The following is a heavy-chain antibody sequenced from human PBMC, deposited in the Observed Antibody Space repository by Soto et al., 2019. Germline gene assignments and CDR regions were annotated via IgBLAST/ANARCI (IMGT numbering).Heavy chain of an antibody. CDR2: ILPDDADT. Sequence: PGESQKISCKASGYSFTSYWIGWGRQTPGKGLEWMGIILPDDADTSYSPSLEGHVTISADRSTNTAFLHLRSLEDSDTATYFCASPGFSKHYFYAADVWGQGTTVTVSS. CDR3: ASPGFSKHYFYAADV. V-gene: IGHV5-51*01. D-gene: IGHD6-13*01. J-gene: IGHJ6*02. CDR1: GYSFTSYW.